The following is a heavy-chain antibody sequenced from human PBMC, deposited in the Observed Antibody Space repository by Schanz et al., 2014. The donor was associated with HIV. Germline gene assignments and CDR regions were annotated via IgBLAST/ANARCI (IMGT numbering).Heavy chain of an antibody. D-gene: IGHD3-10*01. J-gene: IGHJ4*02. V-gene: IGHV1-8*01. CDR1: GYTFTTYD. CDR2: MNPNSGNT. CDR3: ARGRYYGSEFDY. Sequence: QVQLVQSGAEVKKPGASVRVSCEASGYTFTTYDINWVRQATGQGLEWMGWMNPNSGNTGYAQKFQGRVTMTRNTAISTAYMELSSLRSEDTAFYYCARGRYYGSEFDYWGQGTLVIVSS.